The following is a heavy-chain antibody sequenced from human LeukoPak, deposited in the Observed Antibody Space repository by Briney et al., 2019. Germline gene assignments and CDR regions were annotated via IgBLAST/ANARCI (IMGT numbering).Heavy chain of an antibody. J-gene: IGHJ4*02. Sequence: GGSLRLSCAASGFTFSSYAMSWVRQAPGKGLEWVSAISGSGGSTYYADSVKGRFTISRDNSKNSLYLQMNSLRAEDTAVYYCARALIGYYFDYWGQGTLVTVSS. V-gene: IGHV3-23*01. CDR1: GFTFSSYA. D-gene: IGHD2-8*01. CDR3: ARALIGYYFDY. CDR2: ISGSGGST.